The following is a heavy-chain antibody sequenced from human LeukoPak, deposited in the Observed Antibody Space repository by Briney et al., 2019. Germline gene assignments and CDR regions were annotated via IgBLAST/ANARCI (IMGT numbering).Heavy chain of an antibody. CDR1: GGSISSSTYY. CDR3: ARGPYSYDSSGAFDI. V-gene: IGHV4-39*07. D-gene: IGHD3-22*01. Sequence: SETLSLTCSVSGGSISSSTYYWGWIRQPPGKGLEWIGTIYFSGSTYYSPSLKSRVTISVDTSENQFSLKLSSVTAADTAVYFCARGPYSYDSSGAFDIWGQGTMVTVSS. CDR2: IYFSGST. J-gene: IGHJ3*02.